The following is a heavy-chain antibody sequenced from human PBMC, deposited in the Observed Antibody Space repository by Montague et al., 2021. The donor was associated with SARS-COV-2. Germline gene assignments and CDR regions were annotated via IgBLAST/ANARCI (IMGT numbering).Heavy chain of an antibody. CDR3: SRGKSIPSWVRQPALV. CDR2: VNPSGST. CDR1: GGSFSGYY. J-gene: IGHJ6*02. D-gene: IGHD6-6*01. V-gene: IGHV4-34*01. Sequence: SETLSLTCAVYGGSFSGYYWSWIRQPPGKGLEWIGEVNPSGSTNXNPSLKSRGTISVDTSKNQFSLKLSSVTAADTAVYYCSRGKSIPSWVRQPALVWGQGTPVTVSS.